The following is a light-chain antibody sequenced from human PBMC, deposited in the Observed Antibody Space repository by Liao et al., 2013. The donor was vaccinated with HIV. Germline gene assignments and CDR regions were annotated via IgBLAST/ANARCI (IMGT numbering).Light chain of an antibody. CDR1: NIGAKS. V-gene: IGLV3-21*04. CDR2: YDS. Sequence: SYELTQAPSLSVAPGETARITCGGDNIGAKSVHWYQQKPGQAPLVVIFYDSDRPSGIPERFSGSNSGNTATLTISRVGAGDEADYYCQVWDSSSDHVVFGGGTKLTVL. CDR3: QVWDSSSDHVV. J-gene: IGLJ2*01.